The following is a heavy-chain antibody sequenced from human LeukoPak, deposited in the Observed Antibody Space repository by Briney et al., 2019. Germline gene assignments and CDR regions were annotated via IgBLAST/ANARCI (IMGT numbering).Heavy chain of an antibody. Sequence: GGSLRLSCAASGFTFSSYAMSWVRQAPGKGLEWVSAISGSGGSTYYADSVKGRFTISRDNSKDTLYLQMNSLRAEDTAVYYCASFRGYYYDSSGYEFDPRGQGTLVTVSS. CDR3: ASFRGYYYDSSGYEFDP. V-gene: IGHV3-23*01. CDR2: ISGSGGST. CDR1: GFTFSSYA. D-gene: IGHD3-22*01. J-gene: IGHJ5*02.